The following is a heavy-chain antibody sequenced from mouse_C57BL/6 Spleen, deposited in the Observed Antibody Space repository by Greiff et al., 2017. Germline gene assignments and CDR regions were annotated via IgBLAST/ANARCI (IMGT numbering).Heavy chain of an antibody. CDR3: ARASGSNAWFAY. V-gene: IGHV1-82*01. Sequence: VKLVESGPELVKPGASVKISCKASGYAFSSSWMNWVKQRPGKGLEWIGRIYPGDGDTNYNGKFKGKATLTADKSSSTAYMQLSSLTSEDSAVYFCARASGSNAWFAYWGQGTLVTVSA. CDR1: GYAFSSSW. D-gene: IGHD2-5*01. CDR2: IYPGDGDT. J-gene: IGHJ3*01.